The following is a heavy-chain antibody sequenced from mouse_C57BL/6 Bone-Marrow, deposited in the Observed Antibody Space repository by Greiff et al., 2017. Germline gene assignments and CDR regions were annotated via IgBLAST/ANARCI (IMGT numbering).Heavy chain of an antibody. CDR2: IHPNSGST. J-gene: IGHJ2*01. CDR3: ARRAPFYYGNSYYFDY. V-gene: IGHV1-64*01. CDR1: GYTFTSYW. Sequence: QVQLQQPGAELVKPGASVKLSCKASGYTFTSYWMHWVKQRPGQGLEWIGMIHPNSGSTNYNEKFKSKATLTVDNSSSTAYMQLSSLTSEDSAVYYCARRAPFYYGNSYYFDYWGQGTTLTVSS. D-gene: IGHD2-1*01.